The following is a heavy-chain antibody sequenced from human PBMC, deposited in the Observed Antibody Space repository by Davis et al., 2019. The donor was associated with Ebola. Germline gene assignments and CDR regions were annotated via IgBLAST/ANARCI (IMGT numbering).Heavy chain of an antibody. V-gene: IGHV4-61*01. Sequence: MPSETLSLTCTVSGASVSSSRYYWSWIRQPTGKGREWVGYFNYNGRANYNPSLKSRVTITVDTSKNQFSLKLSSVTAADTAVYYCARGPRDYYDSSGLDYWGQGTLVTVSS. CDR2: FNYNGRA. J-gene: IGHJ4*02. D-gene: IGHD3-22*01. CDR3: ARGPRDYYDSSGLDY. CDR1: GASVSSSRYY.